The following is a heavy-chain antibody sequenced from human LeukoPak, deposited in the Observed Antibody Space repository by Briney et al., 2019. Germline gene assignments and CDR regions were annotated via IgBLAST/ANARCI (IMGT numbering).Heavy chain of an antibody. CDR3: GRAGPVTKDHFMDV. J-gene: IGHJ6*03. CDR1: GFTFTNYW. V-gene: IGHV3-7*01. CDR2: IYLDGSRA. Sequence: GSLRLSCAASGFTFTNYWMSWARQSPGKGLEWVANIYLDGSRAYYVDSVKGRFTISRDNAKNSLFLQMNSLSAEDTAVYYCGRAGPVTKDHFMDVWGKGTTVTVSS. D-gene: IGHD2-2*01.